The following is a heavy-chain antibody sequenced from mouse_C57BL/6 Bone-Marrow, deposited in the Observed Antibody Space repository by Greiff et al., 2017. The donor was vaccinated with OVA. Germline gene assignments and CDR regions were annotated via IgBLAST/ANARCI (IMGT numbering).Heavy chain of an antibody. D-gene: IGHD1-1*01. V-gene: IGHV1-55*01. CDR3: ARGGHYDGSLYFDY. CDR1: GYTFTSYW. J-gene: IGHJ2*01. CDR2: IYPGSGST. Sequence: QVQLQQPGAELVKPGASVKMSCKASGYTFTSYWITWVKQRPGQGLEWIGDIYPGSGSTNYNEKFKSKATMTVDTSSSTAYMQLSSLTSEDSAVYYCARGGHYDGSLYFDYWGQGTTLTVSS.